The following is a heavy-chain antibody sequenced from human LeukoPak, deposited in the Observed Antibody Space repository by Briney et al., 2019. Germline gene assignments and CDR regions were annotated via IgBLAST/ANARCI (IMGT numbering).Heavy chain of an antibody. V-gene: IGHV3-30*02. CDR1: GFTFSTYG. CDR3: ATAIDSGQDAFDI. Sequence: GGSLRLSCAASGFTFSTYGMHWVRQAPGKGLEWVAVIRYDGSQKYYLDTVKGRFTVSRDNFKNTLHLQMNSLRADDTAIYYCATAIDSGQDAFDIWGQGTMVTVSS. CDR2: IRYDGSQK. J-gene: IGHJ3*02. D-gene: IGHD1-26*01.